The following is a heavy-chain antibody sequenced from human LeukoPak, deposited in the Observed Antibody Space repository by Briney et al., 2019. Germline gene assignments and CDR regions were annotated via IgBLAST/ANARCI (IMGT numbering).Heavy chain of an antibody. D-gene: IGHD1-26*01. J-gene: IGHJ4*02. Sequence: GGSLRLSCSASGFTFNNYWMTWVRQAPGKGPEWVANIKQDESEKNYVDSVKGRVTISRDNAKNSLYLQMWSLRVEDTAVYFCARVGEPGDFDYWGQGALVTVSS. CDR2: IKQDESEK. V-gene: IGHV3-7*01. CDR1: GFTFNNYW. CDR3: ARVGEPGDFDY.